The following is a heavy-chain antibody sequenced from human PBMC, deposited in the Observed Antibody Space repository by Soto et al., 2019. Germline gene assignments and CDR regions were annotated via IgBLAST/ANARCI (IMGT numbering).Heavy chain of an antibody. CDR3: AKDRSGYDYWYFDL. J-gene: IGHJ2*01. V-gene: IGHV3-23*01. CDR2: IRGSGDST. D-gene: IGHD5-12*01. Sequence: EVQLLESGGGLVQPGGSLRLSCVASGFTFNTYAMSWVRQAPGKGLEWVSGIRGSGDSTNYADSVKGRFTISRDNSKNTLYLQMNSLRVEDTAVYYCAKDRSGYDYWYFDLWGRGTLVTVSS. CDR1: GFTFNTYA.